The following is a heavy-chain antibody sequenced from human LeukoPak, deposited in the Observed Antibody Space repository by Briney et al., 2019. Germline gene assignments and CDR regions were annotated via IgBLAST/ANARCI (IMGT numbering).Heavy chain of an antibody. CDR2: ISASGTVT. J-gene: IGHJ6*03. CDR3: ARDQLDCSSTSCYSLYYYYMDV. V-gene: IGHV3-48*03. D-gene: IGHD2-2*01. Sequence: PGGSLRLSCAASGFSFSSYEMNWVRQAPGKGLEWISYISASGTVTHYADSVEGRFTIYRDNAKNSLYLQMNSLRAEDTAVYYCARDQLDCSSTSCYSLYYYYMDVWGKGTTVTIS. CDR1: GFSFSSYE.